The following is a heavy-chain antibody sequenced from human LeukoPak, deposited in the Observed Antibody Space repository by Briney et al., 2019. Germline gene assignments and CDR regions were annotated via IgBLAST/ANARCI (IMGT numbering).Heavy chain of an antibody. V-gene: IGHV3-48*01. CDR3: ARASYYYGSGSYYFDY. J-gene: IGHJ4*02. CDR2: ISSSSSTI. D-gene: IGHD3-10*01. Sequence: GGSLRLSCAASGFTYISYSMNWVRQAPGKGLEWVSFISSSSSTIYYADSVKGRFTISRDNAKNSLYLQVNTLRAEDTAVYYCARASYYYGSGSYYFDYWGQGTLVTVSS. CDR1: GFTYISYS.